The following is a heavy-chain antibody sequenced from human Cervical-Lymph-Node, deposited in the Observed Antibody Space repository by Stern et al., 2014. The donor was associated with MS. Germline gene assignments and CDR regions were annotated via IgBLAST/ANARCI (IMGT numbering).Heavy chain of an antibody. CDR3: ARLGAVAVQPSAFDL. CDR2: IYPGDFDT. V-gene: IGHV5-51*01. Sequence: MQLVQSGAEVKKPGESLKISCKGSGYSFASFWIGWVRPIPGKGLAWMGSIYPGDFDTRYSPSFQGKVPISVNRSISTASLQWNSLKASDSAMYYCARLGAVAVQPSAFDLWGQGTLLTVSS. D-gene: IGHD6-19*01. CDR1: GYSFASFW. J-gene: IGHJ3*01.